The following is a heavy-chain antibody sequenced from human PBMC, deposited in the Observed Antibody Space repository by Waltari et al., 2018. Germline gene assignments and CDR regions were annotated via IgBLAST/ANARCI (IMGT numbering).Heavy chain of an antibody. CDR3: AKSFGVGHLPSN. D-gene: IGHD3-3*01. CDR2: IYYSGST. Sequence: QVQLQESGPGLVKPSQTLSLTCTVSGGSISSGGYYWSWIRQHPGKGLEWIGYIYYSGSTYYNPYLKSRVTISVDTSKNQFSLKLSSVTAADTTMYYCAKSFGVGHLPSNWGQGTLVTVSS. CDR1: GGSISSGGYY. V-gene: IGHV4-31*03. J-gene: IGHJ4*02.